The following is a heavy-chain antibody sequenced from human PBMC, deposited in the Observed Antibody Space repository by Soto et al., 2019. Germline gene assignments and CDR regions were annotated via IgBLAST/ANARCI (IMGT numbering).Heavy chain of an antibody. V-gene: IGHV3-48*01. CDR3: ARGMGYRSGWPDY. J-gene: IGHJ4*02. CDR1: GFTFSSYS. Sequence: EVQLVESGGGLVQPGGSLRLSCAASGFTFSSYSMNWVRQAPGKGLEWVSYISSSGSTIYYADSVKGRFTISRDNAKNSRHLQMNSLRAEDPAVYYCARGMGYRSGWPDYWGQGTLVTVTS. D-gene: IGHD6-19*01. CDR2: ISSSGSTI.